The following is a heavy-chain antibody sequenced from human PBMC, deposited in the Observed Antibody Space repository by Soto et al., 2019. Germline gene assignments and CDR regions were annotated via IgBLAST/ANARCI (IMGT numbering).Heavy chain of an antibody. CDR3: ARGDCSGGSCYYYGMDV. CDR1: GGSISSGGYY. CDR2: IYYSGST. D-gene: IGHD2-15*01. Sequence: PSATLSLTCTVSGGSISSGGYYWSWIRQHPGKGLEWIGYIYYSGSTYYNPSLKSRVTISVDTSKNQFSLKLSSVTAADTAVYYCARGDCSGGSCYYYGMDVWGQGTKVTGSS. J-gene: IGHJ6*02. V-gene: IGHV4-31*03.